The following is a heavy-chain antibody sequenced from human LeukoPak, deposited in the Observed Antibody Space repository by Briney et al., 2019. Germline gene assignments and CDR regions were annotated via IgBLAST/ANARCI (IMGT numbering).Heavy chain of an antibody. D-gene: IGHD3-10*01. J-gene: IGHJ5*02. V-gene: IGHV4-30-2*01. Sequence: SETLSLTCDVSGGSISSGGYSWSWIRQPPGKGLEWLGYIYHSGSTYSNPSLKSRVTISVDRSKNQFSLKLSSVTAADTAVYYCARGGYYYGSGSYYKGWFDPWGQGTLVTVSS. CDR2: IYHSGST. CDR3: ARGGYYYGSGSYYKGWFDP. CDR1: GGSISSGGYS.